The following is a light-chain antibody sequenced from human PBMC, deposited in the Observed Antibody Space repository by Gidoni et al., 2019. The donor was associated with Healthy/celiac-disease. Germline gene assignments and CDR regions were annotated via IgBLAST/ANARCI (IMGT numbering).Light chain of an antibody. CDR2: RNN. CDR3: SALDSSLSAWV. V-gene: IGLV10-54*02. J-gene: IGLJ3*02. Sequence: QAGLTQPPSVSKGLRPTATLTCTGNSNIVGNQGAAWLQQHQGHPPKLLSYRNNNRPSGISERFSASRSGNTASLTITGLQPEDEADYYCSALDSSLSAWVFGGGTKLTVL. CDR1: SNIVGNQG.